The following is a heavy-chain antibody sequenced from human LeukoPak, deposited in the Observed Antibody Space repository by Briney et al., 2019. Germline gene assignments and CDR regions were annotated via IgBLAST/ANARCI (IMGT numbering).Heavy chain of an antibody. Sequence: GGSLRLSCAASGFTLSSYEMNWVRQAPGKGLEWDSYNSSGGNTIYYADSVKGRFTMSRDNAKSSLYLQMNSLRAEDTAVYYCARHRGYYHGMDVWGQGATLTVSS. CDR2: NSSGGNTI. V-gene: IGHV3-48*03. CDR3: ARHRGYYHGMDV. CDR1: GFTLSSYE. J-gene: IGHJ6*02.